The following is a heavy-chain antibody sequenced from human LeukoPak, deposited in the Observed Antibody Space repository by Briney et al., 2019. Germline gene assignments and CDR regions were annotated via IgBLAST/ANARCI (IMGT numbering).Heavy chain of an antibody. CDR2: IHYSGLT. D-gene: IGHD1-7*01. CDR1: GGSVSGYY. CDR3: ARDPPEDEWNSLDS. V-gene: IGHV4-59*02. J-gene: IGHJ4*02. Sequence: SETLSLTCTVSGGSVSGYYWNWIRQAPGKGLEWIGFIHYSGLTVYSPSLQSRVSMSVDTSRNQFSLDLSSVTAADTALYYCARDPPEDEWNSLDSWGQGILVTVSS.